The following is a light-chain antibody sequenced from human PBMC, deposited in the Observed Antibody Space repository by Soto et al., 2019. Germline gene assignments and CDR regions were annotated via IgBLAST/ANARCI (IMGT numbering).Light chain of an antibody. CDR3: QHYDTISWT. V-gene: IGKV1-5*01. J-gene: IGKJ1*01. CDR2: ADS. CDR1: QGIDSS. Sequence: DIQLPQSPSTLSASVGDRVTITCRASQGIDSSLAWFQQRPGKAPKLLIFADSGLASGVPSTFSGSGSGTEFTLTISSLQPDDFSTDFCQHYDTISWTFGQGTKVEMK.